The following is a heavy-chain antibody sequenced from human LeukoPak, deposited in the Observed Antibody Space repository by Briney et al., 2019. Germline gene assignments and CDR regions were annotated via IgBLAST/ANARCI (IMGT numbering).Heavy chain of an antibody. CDR2: IGYGGSKE. CDR3: AKSRAPTANPDAFDF. CDR1: GFIFSNYG. J-gene: IGHJ3*01. D-gene: IGHD4/OR15-4a*01. V-gene: IGHV3-30*02. Sequence: PGGSLRLSCVGSGFIFSNYGIHWVRQAPGKGLEWVSFIGYGGSKEYYADSVKGRFTISRDNSKNSLYLQMNSLRVEDTAVYYCAKSRAPTANPDAFDFWGQGTMVTVSS.